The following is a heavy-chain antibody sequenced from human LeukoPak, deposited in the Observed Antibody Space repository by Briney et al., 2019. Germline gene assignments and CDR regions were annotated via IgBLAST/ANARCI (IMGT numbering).Heavy chain of an antibody. J-gene: IGHJ4*02. Sequence: ASVKVSCKASGYTFTCYYMHWVRRAPGQGLEWMGRINPNSGGTNYAQKFQGRVTMTRDTSISTAYMELSRLRSDDTAVYYCARDPYYYDSSGYSDYWGQGTLVTVSS. CDR3: ARDPYYYDSSGYSDY. CDR2: INPNSGGT. D-gene: IGHD3-22*01. CDR1: GYTFTCYY. V-gene: IGHV1-2*06.